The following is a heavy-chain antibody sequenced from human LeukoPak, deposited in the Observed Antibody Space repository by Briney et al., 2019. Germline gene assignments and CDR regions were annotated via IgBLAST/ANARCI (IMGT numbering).Heavy chain of an antibody. CDR3: ARDSFGVRGFDH. CDR1: GYTFIHYY. CDR2: VDPSGDIA. V-gene: IGHV1-46*01. J-gene: IGHJ4*02. D-gene: IGHD3-10*01. Sequence: ASVKVSCKASGYTFIHYYMHWVRQASGEGFEWMGIVDPSGDIATYAQKFQGRVTLTTDTSTSTFYMELSSLRSEDTAIYYCARDSFGVRGFDHWGQGTPVTVSS.